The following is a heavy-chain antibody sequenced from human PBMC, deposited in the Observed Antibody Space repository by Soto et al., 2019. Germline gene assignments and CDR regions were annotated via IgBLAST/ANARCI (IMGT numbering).Heavy chain of an antibody. CDR1: GDSISGGAYY. CDR3: ARALRVATFSS. D-gene: IGHD5-12*01. Sequence: SETLSLTCNVSGDSISGGAYYWTWIRQRPGKGPEWIGFLFYSGTTYYNPSLKSRVTISGDTSKNQFSLRLTSVTAADTAVYFCARALRVATFSSWGQGVLVTVSS. V-gene: IGHV4-31*03. CDR2: LFYSGTT. J-gene: IGHJ4*02.